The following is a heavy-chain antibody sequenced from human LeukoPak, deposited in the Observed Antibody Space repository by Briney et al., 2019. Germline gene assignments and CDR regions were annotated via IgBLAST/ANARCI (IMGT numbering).Heavy chain of an antibody. CDR3: ARDRELEWNDAFDI. CDR1: GYTFTSYG. D-gene: IGHD1-1*01. CDR2: ISAYNGNT. V-gene: IGHV1-18*01. Sequence: ASVKVSCKASGYTFTSYGISGVRQAPGQGLEWMGWISAYNGNTNYAQKLQGRVTMTTDTSTRTAYMELRSLRSDDTAVYYCARDRELEWNDAFDIWGQGTMVTVSS. J-gene: IGHJ3*02.